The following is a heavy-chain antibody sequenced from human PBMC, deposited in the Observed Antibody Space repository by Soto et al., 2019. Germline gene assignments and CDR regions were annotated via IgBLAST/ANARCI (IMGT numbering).Heavy chain of an antibody. CDR3: TRGGLEPFDF. D-gene: IGHD1-1*01. Sequence: EVQLVESGGGLVQPGGSLRLSCAASGFTFGKYWMHWVRQAPGKGLVWVSRINDYMTTINYADSVRGRFTISRDNTRNTLFLQMNSLPVEATAVYYCTRGGLEPFDFLGQGVLVTVSS. V-gene: IGHV3-74*01. CDR2: INDYMTTI. CDR1: GFTFGKYW. J-gene: IGHJ4*02.